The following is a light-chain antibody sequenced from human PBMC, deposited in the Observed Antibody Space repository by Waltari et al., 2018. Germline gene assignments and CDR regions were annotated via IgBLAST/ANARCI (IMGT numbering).Light chain of an antibody. CDR2: AAS. J-gene: IGKJ3*01. Sequence: DIQMTQSPSSLSASVGDRVSITCRASQSISTHLNWDHQKPGKAPKLLIYAASNLQSGVPSRFSGRGSETDFTLTISSLQPEDFEVYYCQQSYNTPRTFGPGTKVDIK. CDR3: QQSYNTPRT. CDR1: QSISTH. V-gene: IGKV1-39*01.